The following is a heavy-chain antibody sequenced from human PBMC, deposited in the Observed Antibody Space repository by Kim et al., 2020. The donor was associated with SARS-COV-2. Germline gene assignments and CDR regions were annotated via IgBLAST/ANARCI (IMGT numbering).Heavy chain of an antibody. J-gene: IGHJ5*02. V-gene: IGHV4-34*01. Sequence: SETLSLTCAVYGGSFSGYYWSWIRQPPGKGLEWIGEINHSGSTNYNPSLKSRVTISVDTSKNQFSLKLSSVTAADTAVYYCARGLGPLYSYGWGWFDPWGQGTLVTVSS. CDR1: GGSFSGYY. CDR3: ARGLGPLYSYGWGWFDP. CDR2: INHSGST. D-gene: IGHD5-18*01.